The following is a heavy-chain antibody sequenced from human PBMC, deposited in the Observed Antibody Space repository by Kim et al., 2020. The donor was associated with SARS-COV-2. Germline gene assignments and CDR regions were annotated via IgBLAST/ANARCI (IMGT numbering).Heavy chain of an antibody. Sequence: ALKSRVTISVDTSKNQFSLKLSSVTAADTAVYYCARGSSSGWFNDAFDIWGQGTMVTVSS. J-gene: IGHJ3*02. CDR3: ARGSSSGWFNDAFDI. D-gene: IGHD6-19*01. V-gene: IGHV4-39*01.